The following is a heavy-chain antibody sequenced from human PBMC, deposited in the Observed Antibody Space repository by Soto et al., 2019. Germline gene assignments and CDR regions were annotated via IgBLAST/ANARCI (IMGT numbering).Heavy chain of an antibody. J-gene: IGHJ4*02. CDR1: GGSISGYY. Sequence: SETLSLTCTVSGGSISGYYWSWIRQPPGKGLEWIGYIYYSGSTNYNPSLKSRVTISVDTSKNQFSLKLSSVTAADTAVYYCARGLYYDILTGPFDYWGQGTLVTVSS. CDR3: ARGLYYDILTGPFDY. CDR2: IYYSGST. D-gene: IGHD3-9*01. V-gene: IGHV4-59*01.